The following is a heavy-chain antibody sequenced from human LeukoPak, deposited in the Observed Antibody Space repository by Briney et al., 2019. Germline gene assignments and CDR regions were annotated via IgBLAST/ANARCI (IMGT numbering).Heavy chain of an antibody. CDR2: IYFSGSA. Sequence: SETLSLTCTVSGGSISSGGHSWSWIRQHPAKGLEWIGYIYFSGSAYYNPSLESRVTISKDTSMNQFSLKLTSVTAADTAVYYCARGSLLLFDYWGQGTLVTVSS. CDR1: GGSISSGGHS. V-gene: IGHV4-31*03. CDR3: ARGSLLLFDY. J-gene: IGHJ4*02. D-gene: IGHD3-10*01.